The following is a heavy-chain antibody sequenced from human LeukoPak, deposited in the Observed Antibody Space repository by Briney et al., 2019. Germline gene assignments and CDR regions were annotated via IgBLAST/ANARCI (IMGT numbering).Heavy chain of an antibody. Sequence: GGSLRLSCAASGFSFSGYSMNWVRQAPGKGLEWVSYISSSSSAIYYAGSVKGRFTISRDNAKNSLYLQMNSLRDEDTAVYYCARVGIAVAQFFDYWGQGTLVTVSS. CDR3: ARVGIAVAQFFDY. CDR1: GFSFSGYS. D-gene: IGHD6-19*01. V-gene: IGHV3-48*02. CDR2: ISSSSSAI. J-gene: IGHJ4*02.